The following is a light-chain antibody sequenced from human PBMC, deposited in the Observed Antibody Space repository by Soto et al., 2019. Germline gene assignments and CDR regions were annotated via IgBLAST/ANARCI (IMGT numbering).Light chain of an antibody. Sequence: EIVLTQSPGTLSLSPGERATLSCRASQSVSGSFLAWYQQKPGQAPRLLIYNTSSRATGIPDRFSGSGSGTDFTLTISRLELEDFAVYYCQKYGSSLLTFGGGTKVDIK. J-gene: IGKJ4*01. CDR1: QSVSGSF. CDR3: QKYGSSLLT. CDR2: NTS. V-gene: IGKV3-20*01.